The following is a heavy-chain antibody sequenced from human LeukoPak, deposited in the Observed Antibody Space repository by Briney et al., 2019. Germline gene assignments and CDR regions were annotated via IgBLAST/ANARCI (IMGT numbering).Heavy chain of an antibody. Sequence: GGSLRLSCAASGFSFGSYGIHWVRQAPGKGLEWVAVISHEGSAKYHADSVKGRFTVSRDNSKNMVYLQMNSLRAEDTAVYYCARDHYDILTGLLPYGMDVWGQGTTVTVSS. CDR2: ISHEGSAK. V-gene: IGHV3-30*03. CDR1: GFSFGSYG. J-gene: IGHJ6*02. D-gene: IGHD3-9*01. CDR3: ARDHYDILTGLLPYGMDV.